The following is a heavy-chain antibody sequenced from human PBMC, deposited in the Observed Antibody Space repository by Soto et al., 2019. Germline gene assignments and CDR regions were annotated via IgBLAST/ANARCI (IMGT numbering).Heavy chain of an antibody. CDR1: GYSFSSYW. CDR3: ARDGVSSTEYTWNYGTYFDY. CDR2: IHPGDSET. Sequence: GESLKISCKGSGYSFSSYWIGWVRQMPGKGLEWMGIIHPGDSETRYSPSFQGRFTISRDSTKQTLYLQMNSLRPDDTAMYYCARDGVSSTEYTWNYGTYFDYWGQGALVTVSS. D-gene: IGHD1-7*01. V-gene: IGHV5-51*01. J-gene: IGHJ4*02.